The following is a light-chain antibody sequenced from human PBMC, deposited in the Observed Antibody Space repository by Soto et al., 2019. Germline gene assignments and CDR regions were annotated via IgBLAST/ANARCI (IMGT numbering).Light chain of an antibody. CDR3: QQRSNWPPT. CDR1: QSVSSY. CDR2: DAS. V-gene: IGKV3-11*01. Sequence: EIVLTQSPATLSLSPGERATLSCRASQSVSSYLAWYQQKPGQAPRLLIYDASDRATSIPARFRGSRSWADCSLPISSHEPEDFAVYYCQQRSNWPPTFGQVTQLEIK. J-gene: IGKJ5*01.